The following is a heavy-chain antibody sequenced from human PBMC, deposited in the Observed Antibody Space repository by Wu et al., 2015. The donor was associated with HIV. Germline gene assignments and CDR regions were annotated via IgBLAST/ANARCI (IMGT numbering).Heavy chain of an antibody. CDR3: ARDFSGFYYYMDV. CDR1: GYTFTGFY. Sequence: QVQLVQSGAEVKKPGVSVKVSCKASGYTFTGFYVHWVRQAPGQGLEWMGWINSKSGDTNYAQKFQGRVTMTRDTSISTAYMELSRLRSDDTAVYFCARDFSGFYYYMDVWGKGPRSPSP. D-gene: IGHD3-10*01. CDR2: INSKSGDT. V-gene: IGHV1-2*02. J-gene: IGHJ6*03.